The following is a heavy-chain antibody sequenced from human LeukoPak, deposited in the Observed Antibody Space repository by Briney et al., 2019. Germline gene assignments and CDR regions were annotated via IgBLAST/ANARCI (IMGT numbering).Heavy chain of an antibody. CDR1: GFTFSSYA. D-gene: IGHD3-22*01. CDR2: ISYDGSNK. Sequence: GGSLRLSCAASGFTFSSYAMHWVRQAPGKGLEWVAVISYDGSNKYYADSVKGRFTISRDNSKNTLYLQMNSLRAEDTAVYYCARADLRYYYDWDYFDYWGQGTLVTVSS. CDR3: ARADLRYYYDWDYFDY. J-gene: IGHJ4*02. V-gene: IGHV3-30-3*01.